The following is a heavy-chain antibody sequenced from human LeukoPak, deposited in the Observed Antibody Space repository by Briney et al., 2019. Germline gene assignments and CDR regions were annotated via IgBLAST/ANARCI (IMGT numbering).Heavy chain of an antibody. CDR3: ARVGRGGITMVRGVIGHLDYFDY. V-gene: IGHV4-34*01. J-gene: IGHJ4*02. Sequence: SETLSLTCAVYGGSFSGYYWSWIRQPPGKGLEWIGEINHSGSTNYNPSLKSRVTISVNTSKNQFSLKLSSVTAADTAAYYCARVGRGGITMVRGVIGHLDYFDYWGQGTLVTVSS. CDR2: INHSGST. D-gene: IGHD3-10*01. CDR1: GGSFSGYY.